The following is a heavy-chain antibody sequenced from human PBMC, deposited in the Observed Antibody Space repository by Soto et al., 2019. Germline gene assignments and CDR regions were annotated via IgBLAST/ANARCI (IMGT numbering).Heavy chain of an antibody. Sequence: SETLSLTCAVYGGSFSGYYWSWIRQPPGKGLEWIAEINHSGNTNYNPSLKSRVTISADTSKNQFSLRLTSVTAADTAVYYCARRVYYDILTGWYFDYWGQRTLVTVSS. J-gene: IGHJ4*02. CDR2: INHSGNT. CDR3: ARRVYYDILTGWYFDY. D-gene: IGHD3-9*01. CDR1: GGSFSGYY. V-gene: IGHV4-34*01.